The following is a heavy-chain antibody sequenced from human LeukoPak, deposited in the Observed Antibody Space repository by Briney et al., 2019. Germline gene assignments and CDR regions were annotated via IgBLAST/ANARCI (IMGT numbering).Heavy chain of an antibody. D-gene: IGHD3-9*01. J-gene: IGHJ1*01. CDR1: GYTFTSYY. CDR3: ARGNGDILTGYSLAEYFQH. Sequence: ASVKVSCKASGYTFTSYYMHWVRQAPGQGLEWMGIINPSGGSTSYAQKFQGRVTMTRDTSTSTVYMELSSLRSEDTAVYYCARGNGDILTGYSLAEYFQHWGHGTLVTVSS. CDR2: INPSGGST. V-gene: IGHV1-46*01.